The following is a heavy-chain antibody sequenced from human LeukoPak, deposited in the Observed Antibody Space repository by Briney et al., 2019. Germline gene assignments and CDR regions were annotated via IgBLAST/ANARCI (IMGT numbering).Heavy chain of an antibody. D-gene: IGHD1-26*01. CDR2: IYTSGST. V-gene: IGHV4-61*02. CDR1: GGSISSDDYY. J-gene: IGHJ1*01. CDR3: ARLRPIGGSYSQYFQH. Sequence: SETLSLTCTVSGGSISSDDYYWSWIRQPAGKGLEWIGRIYTSGSTNYNPSLKSRVTISVDTSKNQFSLKLSSVTAADTAVYYCARLRPIGGSYSQYFQHWGQGTLVTVSS.